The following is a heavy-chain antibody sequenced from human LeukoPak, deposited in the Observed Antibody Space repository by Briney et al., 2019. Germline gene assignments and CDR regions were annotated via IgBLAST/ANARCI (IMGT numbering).Heavy chain of an antibody. CDR1: GFTFSTYA. CDR2: ISGSGGST. J-gene: IGHJ4*02. V-gene: IGHV3-23*01. CDR3: AKSLLWGRVFIDY. D-gene: IGHD3-3*01. Sequence: GGSLRLSCAASGFTFSTYAMSWVRQAPGKAVEWVSGISGSGGSTYYADSVKGRFTISRENSKNTLYVQMNSLRADDTAVYYCAKSLLWGRVFIDYWGQGTLVTVSS.